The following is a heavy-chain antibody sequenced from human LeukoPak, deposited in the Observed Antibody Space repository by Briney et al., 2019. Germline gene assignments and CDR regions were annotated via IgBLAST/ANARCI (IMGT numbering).Heavy chain of an antibody. D-gene: IGHD2-2*01. CDR3: ARGYCSSTSCYQAVYYFDY. V-gene: IGHV1-69*13. CDR2: IIPIFGTA. Sequence: SVKVSCKASGGTFGSYAISWVRQAPGQGLEWMGGIIPIFGTANYAQKFQGRVTITADESTSTAYMELSSLRSEDTAVYYCARGYCSSTSCYQAVYYFDYWGQGTLVTVSS. CDR1: GGTFGSYA. J-gene: IGHJ4*02.